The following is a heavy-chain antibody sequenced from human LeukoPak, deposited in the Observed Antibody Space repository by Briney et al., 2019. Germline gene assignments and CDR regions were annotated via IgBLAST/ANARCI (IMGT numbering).Heavy chain of an antibody. D-gene: IGHD3-3*01. CDR3: ARGFLRELDY. CDR2: IIPIFGTA. J-gene: IGHJ4*02. CDR1: GGTFSSYA. Sequence: ASVNVSCKASGGTFSSYAISWVRQAPGQGLEWMGGIIPIFGTANYAQKFQGRVTITADESTSTAYMELSSLRSEDTAVYYCARGFLRELDYWGQGTLVTVSS. V-gene: IGHV1-69*13.